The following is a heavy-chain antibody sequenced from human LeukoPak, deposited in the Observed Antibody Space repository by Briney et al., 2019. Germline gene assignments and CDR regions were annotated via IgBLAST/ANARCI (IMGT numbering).Heavy chain of an antibody. V-gene: IGHV4-59*08. CDR3: ARHQDGYGDYFDF. Sequence: SETLSLTCTVSGGSISNYYWSWIRQPPGKGLEWIGYIHYSGRTKYDPSLESRVTISVDTSKNQFSLKVSSVTAPATAIYYCARHQDGYGDYFDFWGQGILVTVSS. J-gene: IGHJ4*02. CDR1: GGSISNYY. D-gene: IGHD5-24*01. CDR2: IHYSGRT.